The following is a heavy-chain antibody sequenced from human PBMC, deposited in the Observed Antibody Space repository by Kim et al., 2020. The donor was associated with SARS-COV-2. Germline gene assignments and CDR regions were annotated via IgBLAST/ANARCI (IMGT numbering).Heavy chain of an antibody. CDR3: ARGMTKGGFDP. CDR1: GFTFISYS. V-gene: IGHV3-21*01. D-gene: IGHD3-16*01. J-gene: IGHJ5*02. CDR2: ISSSSYI. Sequence: GGSLRLSCAASGFTFISYSMNWVRQAPGKGLEWVSSISSSSYIYYADSVKGRFTISRDNAKNSLYLQMNSLRAEDTAVYYCARGMTKGGFDPWGQGTLVTVSS.